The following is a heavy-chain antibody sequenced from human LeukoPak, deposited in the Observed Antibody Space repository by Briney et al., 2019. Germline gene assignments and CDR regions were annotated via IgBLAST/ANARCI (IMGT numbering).Heavy chain of an antibody. CDR3: ARDHACSNGVCSYFDY. V-gene: IGHV4-39*07. J-gene: IGHJ4*02. D-gene: IGHD2-8*01. Sequence: SETLSLTCTVSGGSISSSSYYWGWIRQPPGKGLEWIGSIYYSGSTYYNPSLKSRVTISVDTPKNQFSLKLSSVTAADTAVYYCARDHACSNGVCSYFDYWGQGTLVTVS. CDR2: IYYSGST. CDR1: GGSISSSSYY.